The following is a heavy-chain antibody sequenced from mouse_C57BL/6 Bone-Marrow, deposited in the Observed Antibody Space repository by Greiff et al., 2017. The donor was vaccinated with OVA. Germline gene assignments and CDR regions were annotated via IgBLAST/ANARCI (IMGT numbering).Heavy chain of an antibody. CDR1: DSEVFPIAY. Sequence: QVQLQQSGSELRSPGSSVKLSCKDFDSEVFPIAYMSWVRQKPGHGFEWIGGILPSIGRTIYGEKFEDKATLDADTLSNTAYLELNSLTSEDSAIYYCARRGYGSPYWYFDVWGTGTTVTVSS. J-gene: IGHJ1*03. D-gene: IGHD1-1*01. V-gene: IGHV15-2*01. CDR2: ILPSIGRT. CDR3: ARRGYGSPYWYFDV.